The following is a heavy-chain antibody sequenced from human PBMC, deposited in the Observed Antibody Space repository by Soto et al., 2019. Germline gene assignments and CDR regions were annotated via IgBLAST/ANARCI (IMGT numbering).Heavy chain of an antibody. V-gene: IGHV1-8*02. CDR3: ARGKSEEYDLSYYGMDV. J-gene: IGHJ6*02. CDR2: MNPNSGKT. Sequence: QVQLVQSGAEVKKPGASVKVSCKASGYTFTSYDINWVRQATGQGLEWMGWMNPNSGKTGYAQKFQGRVTMTRNIYISTAYMELSNLRSEDTAVYYCARGKSEEYDLSYYGMDVWGQGTTVFVSS. CDR1: GYTFTSYD. D-gene: IGHD3-3*01.